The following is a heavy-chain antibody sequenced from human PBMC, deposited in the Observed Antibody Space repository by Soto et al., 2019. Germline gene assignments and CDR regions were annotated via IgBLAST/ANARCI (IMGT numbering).Heavy chain of an antibody. J-gene: IGHJ4*02. V-gene: IGHV4-34*01. CDR3: ARGQMTIDDY. Sequence: QVQLQQWGAGLLKPSETLSLTCAVYGGSFSGYYWSWIRQPPGKGLEWIGEISHSGSTNYNPSLKSRVTISVDTSKNQFSLKLSSVTAADTAVYYCARGQMTIDDYWGQGTLVTVSS. CDR2: ISHSGST. D-gene: IGHD3-9*01. CDR1: GGSFSGYY.